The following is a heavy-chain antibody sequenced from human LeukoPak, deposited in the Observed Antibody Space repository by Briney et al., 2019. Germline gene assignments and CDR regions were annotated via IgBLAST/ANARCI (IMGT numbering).Heavy chain of an antibody. D-gene: IGHD2-2*01. Sequence: SETLSLTCAVYGGSFSGYYWSWIRQPPGKGLEWIGEINHSGSTNYNPSLKNRVTISVDTSKNQFSLKLSSVTAADTAVYYCASLLGYCSSTSCPSLYMDVWGKGTTVTVSS. CDR2: INHSGST. V-gene: IGHV4-34*01. CDR1: GGSFSGYY. CDR3: ASLLGYCSSTSCPSLYMDV. J-gene: IGHJ6*03.